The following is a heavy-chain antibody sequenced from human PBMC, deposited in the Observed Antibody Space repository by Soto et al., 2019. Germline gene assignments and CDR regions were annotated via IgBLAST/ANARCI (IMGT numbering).Heavy chain of an antibody. CDR3: TTRLGYKDY. Sequence: GSLVPSCAASGISISNAWMKGVRQAAGKGLEWVGRIKSKTDGGTRDYAAPVKGRFTISRDDSKNTLYLQMNSLKTEDTAVYWCTTRLGYKDYWGQGT. CDR1: GISISNAW. V-gene: IGHV3-15*07. J-gene: IGHJ4*02. CDR2: IKSKTDGGTR. D-gene: IGHD2-2*02.